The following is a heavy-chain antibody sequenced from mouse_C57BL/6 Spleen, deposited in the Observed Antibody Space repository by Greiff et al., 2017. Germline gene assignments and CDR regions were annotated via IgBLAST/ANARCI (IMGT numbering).Heavy chain of an antibody. Sequence: QVQLQQPGAELVMPGASVKLSCKASGYTFTSYWMHWVKQRPGQGLEWIGEIDPSDSYTNYNQKFKGKATLTVDTSSSTAYMQLSSLTSEDSAVYYCASGGYYGSSYVFAYWGQGTLVTVSA. CDR3: ASGGYYGSSYVFAY. CDR2: IDPSDSYT. V-gene: IGHV1-69*01. CDR1: GYTFTSYW. D-gene: IGHD1-1*01. J-gene: IGHJ3*01.